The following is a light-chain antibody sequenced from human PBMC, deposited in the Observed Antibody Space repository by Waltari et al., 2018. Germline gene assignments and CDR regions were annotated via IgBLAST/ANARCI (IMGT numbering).Light chain of an antibody. CDR1: QSVTRA. Sequence: EILLTQSPGTLSLSPGERATLSCRASQSVTRALAWYQQEPGQAPRLLIYGASNRATGIPDRFSGSGSGTDFSLTISRLEPEDFAVYYCQHYVRLPATFGQGTKVEIK. CDR2: GAS. V-gene: IGKV3-20*01. CDR3: QHYVRLPAT. J-gene: IGKJ1*01.